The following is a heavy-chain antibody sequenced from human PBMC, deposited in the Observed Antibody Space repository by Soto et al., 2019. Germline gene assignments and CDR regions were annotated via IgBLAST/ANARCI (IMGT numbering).Heavy chain of an antibody. Sequence: ASVKVSCKGSGYTFTSYAMHWVRHAPGQRLEWMGWINAGNGNTKYSQKFQGRVTITRDTSASTAYMELSSLRSEDTAVYYCAREGGGNIVVVPAAAHYYYYMDVRGKGTTVTVSS. D-gene: IGHD2-2*01. J-gene: IGHJ6*03. CDR1: GYTFTSYA. CDR2: INAGNGNT. V-gene: IGHV1-3*01. CDR3: AREGGGNIVVVPAAAHYYYYMDV.